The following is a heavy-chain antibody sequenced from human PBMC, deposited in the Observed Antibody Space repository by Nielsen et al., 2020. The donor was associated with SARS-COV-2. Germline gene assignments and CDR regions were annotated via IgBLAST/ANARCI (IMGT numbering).Heavy chain of an antibody. J-gene: IGHJ6*03. CDR1: GYSFASYW. Sequence: GESLKISCKGSGYSFASYWIGWVRQMPGKALEWMGIIHPGDSDTRYSPSFQGQVTISADKSISTAYLPWSSLKASDTAMYYCARGMALGITMRFLDVWGKGTTVTVSS. V-gene: IGHV5-51*01. CDR3: ARGMALGITMRFLDV. CDR2: IHPGDSDT. D-gene: IGHD3-22*01.